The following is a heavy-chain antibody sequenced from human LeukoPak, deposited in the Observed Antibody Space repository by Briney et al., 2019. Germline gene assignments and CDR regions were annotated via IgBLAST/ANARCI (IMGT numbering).Heavy chain of an antibody. J-gene: IGHJ3*02. Sequence: GGSLRLSCAASGLTFSRYSMNWVRQAPGKGLEWVSYISSSSSTIYYADSVKGRFTISRDNAKNSLYLQTNSLRAEDTAMYYCARTYQLLYDDAFDIWGQGTMVTVSS. D-gene: IGHD2-2*02. CDR2: ISSSSSTI. CDR1: GLTFSRYS. CDR3: ARTYQLLYDDAFDI. V-gene: IGHV3-48*01.